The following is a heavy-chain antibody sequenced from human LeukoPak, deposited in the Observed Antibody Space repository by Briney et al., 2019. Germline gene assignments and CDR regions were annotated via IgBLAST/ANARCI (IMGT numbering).Heavy chain of an antibody. CDR1: GFTFSSYA. CDR3: ASSGWYSDFDY. CDR2: ISGSGGST. J-gene: IGHJ4*02. D-gene: IGHD6-19*01. Sequence: PGGSLRLSCAASGFTFSSYAMSWVRQAPGKGLEWVSAISGSGGSTYYADPVKGRFTISRDNSKNTLYLQITILRAEDTAVYYCASSGWYSDFDYWGQGTLVTVSS. V-gene: IGHV3-23*01.